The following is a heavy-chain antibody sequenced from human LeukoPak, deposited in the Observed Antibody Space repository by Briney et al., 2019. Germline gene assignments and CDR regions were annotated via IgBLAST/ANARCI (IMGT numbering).Heavy chain of an antibody. Sequence: PGGSLRLSCAASGFTFNDYYMSWIRQAPGKGLEWLSYINIGGTNTHYADSVKGRFTISRDNPKKSLYLEMNNLRAEDTAVYYCATDGAAFDTWGQGVLVTVSS. J-gene: IGHJ5*02. V-gene: IGHV3-11*01. CDR2: INIGGTNT. CDR3: ATDGAAFDT. CDR1: GFTFNDYY.